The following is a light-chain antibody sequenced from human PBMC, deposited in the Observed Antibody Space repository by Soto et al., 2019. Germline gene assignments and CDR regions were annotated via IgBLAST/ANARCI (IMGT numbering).Light chain of an antibody. Sequence: QSVVTQAPSVSGTPGQRVTISCSGSSCNIESNWVYRYQQLPGTAPKLLIYNNNQRPSGVPDRFSGSKSGTSASLAITGLRSDDEADYYCATWDDDLYTPIIGGGTKLTVL. J-gene: IGLJ2*01. CDR3: ATWDDDLYTPI. V-gene: IGLV1-47*02. CDR1: SCNIESNW. CDR2: NNN.